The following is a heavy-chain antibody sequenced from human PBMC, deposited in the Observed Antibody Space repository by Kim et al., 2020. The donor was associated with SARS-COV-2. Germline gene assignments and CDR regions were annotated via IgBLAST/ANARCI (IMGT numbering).Heavy chain of an antibody. CDR3: AKDPSTSGYYLSYYYYGMDV. Sequence: GGSLRLSCAASGFTFSSYAMSWVRQAPGKGLEWVSAISGSGGSTYYADSVKGRFTISRDNSKNTLYLQMNSLRAEDTAVYYCAKDPSTSGYYLSYYYYGMDVWGQGTTVTVSS. J-gene: IGHJ6*02. V-gene: IGHV3-23*01. CDR2: ISGSGGST. CDR1: GFTFSSYA. D-gene: IGHD3-22*01.